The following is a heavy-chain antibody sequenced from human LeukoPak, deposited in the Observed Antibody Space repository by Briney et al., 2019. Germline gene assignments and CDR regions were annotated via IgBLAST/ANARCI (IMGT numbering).Heavy chain of an antibody. CDR2: MNPNSGNT. J-gene: IGHJ5*02. D-gene: IGHD3-22*01. Sequence: ASVKVSCKASGYTFTSYDINWVRQATGQGLEWMGWMNPNSGNTGYAQKFQGRVTMTRNTSMSTAYMELSSLRSEDTAVYYCARDPYYYDSSGSSSNRFDPWGQGTLVTVSS. CDR1: GYTFTSYD. V-gene: IGHV1-8*01. CDR3: ARDPYYYDSSGSSSNRFDP.